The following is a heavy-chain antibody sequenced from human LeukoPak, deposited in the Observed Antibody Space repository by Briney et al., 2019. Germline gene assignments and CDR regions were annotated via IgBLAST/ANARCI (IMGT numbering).Heavy chain of an antibody. J-gene: IGHJ4*02. V-gene: IGHV4-4*07. CDR1: GGSITSYY. D-gene: IGHD6-13*01. CDR3: AREVKSSAGPASRREFDC. CDR2: IYSTGST. Sequence: SETLSLTCTVSGGSITSYYWSWVRQPAGKGLEWIGRIYSTGSTNYNPSLKSRATMSVDTSKNQSSLKLSSVTAADTAVYYCAREVKSSAGPASRREFDCWGQGTLVTVSS.